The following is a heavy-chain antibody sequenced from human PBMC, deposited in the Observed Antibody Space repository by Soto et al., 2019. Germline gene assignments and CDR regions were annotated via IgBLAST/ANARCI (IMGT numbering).Heavy chain of an antibody. CDR3: ARKGSGIYAFDF. D-gene: IGHD1-26*01. Sequence: QITLKESGPTLVKPTQTLTLTCTFSGFSLSSYGVVVGWIRQPPGKALEWLAVIYWDDSKHYSPSLKSSFTITKDTSKNQVVLTMTNMDPVDTATYYCARKGSGIYAFDFWGQGTMVTVSS. CDR2: IYWDDSK. J-gene: IGHJ3*01. V-gene: IGHV2-5*02. CDR1: GFSLSSYGVV.